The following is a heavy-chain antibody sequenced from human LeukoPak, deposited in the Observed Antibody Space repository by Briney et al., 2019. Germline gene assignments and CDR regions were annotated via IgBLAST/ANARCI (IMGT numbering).Heavy chain of an antibody. CDR1: GYTFTSYG. CDR2: ISAYNGNT. J-gene: IGHJ4*02. V-gene: IGHV1-18*01. CDR3: ARARRGLMVRGVILTSNFDY. D-gene: IGHD3-10*01. Sequence: ASVKVSCKASGYTFTSYGISWVRQTPGQGLEWMGWISAYNGNTNYAQKLQGRVTMTTDTSTSTAYMELRSLRSDDTAVYYCARARRGLMVRGVILTSNFDYWGQGTLVTVSS.